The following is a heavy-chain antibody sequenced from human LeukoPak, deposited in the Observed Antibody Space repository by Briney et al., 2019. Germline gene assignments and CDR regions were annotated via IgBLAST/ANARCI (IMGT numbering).Heavy chain of an antibody. CDR1: GGSISSYY. CDR3: ARFTSVSSRTYGYFHY. V-gene: IGHV4-59*01. D-gene: IGHD2-2*01. CDR2: IYYSGST. J-gene: IGHJ4*02. Sequence: SETLSLTCTVSGGSISSYYWRWIRQPPGKGLEWVGHIYYSGSTNYNSSLKSRVTISVVTSKNQFSLKLSSVTAADTAVYYCARFTSVSSRTYGYFHYWGQGTLVTVSS.